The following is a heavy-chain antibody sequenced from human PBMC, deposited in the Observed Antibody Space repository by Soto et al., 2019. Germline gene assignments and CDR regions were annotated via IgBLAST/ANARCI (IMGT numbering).Heavy chain of an antibody. CDR2: ISYDGSNK. J-gene: IGHJ4*02. D-gene: IGHD3-9*01. CDR3: AKAWAPSNSATSYKSFDS. CDR1: GFTFSSYA. V-gene: IGHV3-30-3*01. Sequence: GGSLRLSCAASGFTFSSYAMHWVRQAPGKGLEWVAVISYDGSNKYYADSVKGRFTISRDSPKNTLYLQMNSLRVEDTAVYYCAKAWAPSNSATSYKSFDSWGQGTLVTVSS.